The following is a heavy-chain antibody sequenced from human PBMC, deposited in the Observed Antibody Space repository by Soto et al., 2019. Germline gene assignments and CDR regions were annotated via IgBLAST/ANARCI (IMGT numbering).Heavy chain of an antibody. J-gene: IGHJ6*02. CDR2: IIPIFGTT. CDR1: GGTFSSYA. V-gene: IGHV1-69*01. D-gene: IGHD1-20*01. Sequence: QVQLVQSGAEVKKPGSSVKVSCKASGGTFSSYAITWVRQAPGQGLEWMGGIIPIFGTTNYAQKFQGRVTITADESTSTAYMELSSLRSEDTAVYYCETNNSPNLSKINYYGMDVWGQGTTVTVSS. CDR3: ETNNSPNLSKINYYGMDV.